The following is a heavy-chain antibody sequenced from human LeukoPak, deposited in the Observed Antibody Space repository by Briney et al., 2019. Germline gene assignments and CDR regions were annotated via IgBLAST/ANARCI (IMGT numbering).Heavy chain of an antibody. D-gene: IGHD3-10*01. CDR2: MNPNSGNT. J-gene: IGHJ6*03. CDR3: ERRGGDYYGSGAPPYYYYMDV. CDR1: GYTFTSYD. V-gene: IGHV1-8*01. Sequence: ASVKVSCKASGYTFTSYDINWVRQATGQGLEWMGWMNPNSGNTGYAQKFQGRVSMTRNTSISTAYMELSSLRSEDTAVYYCERRGGDYYGSGAPPYYYYMDVWGKGTTVTVSS.